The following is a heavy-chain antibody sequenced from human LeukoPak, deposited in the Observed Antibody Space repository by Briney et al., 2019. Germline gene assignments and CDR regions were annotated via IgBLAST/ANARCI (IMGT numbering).Heavy chain of an antibody. CDR1: GYSISSGYY. CDR3: ARGSSSGYDINFDY. CDR2: IYHSGST. V-gene: IGHV4-38-2*01. D-gene: IGHD5-12*01. J-gene: IGHJ4*02. Sequence: PSETLSLTCAVSGYSISSGYYWGWIRQPPGKGLEWIGSIYHSGSTYYNPSLNSRVTISVDTSKNQFSLKLSSVTAADTAVYYCARGSSSGYDINFDYWGQGTLVTVSS.